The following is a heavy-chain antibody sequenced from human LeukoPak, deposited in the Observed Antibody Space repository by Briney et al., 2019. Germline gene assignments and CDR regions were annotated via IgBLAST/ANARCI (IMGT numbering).Heavy chain of an antibody. CDR3: ARGESGSGWYTPVSSRYYYGMDV. V-gene: IGHV3-33*01. D-gene: IGHD6-19*01. J-gene: IGHJ6*02. CDR1: GFTFSSYG. Sequence: GGSLRLSCAASGFTFSSYGMHWVRQAPGKGLEWVAVIWYDGSNKYYADSVKGRFTISRDNSKNTLYLQMNSLRAEDTAVYYCARGESGSGWYTPVSSRYYYGMDVWGQGTTVTVSS. CDR2: IWYDGSNK.